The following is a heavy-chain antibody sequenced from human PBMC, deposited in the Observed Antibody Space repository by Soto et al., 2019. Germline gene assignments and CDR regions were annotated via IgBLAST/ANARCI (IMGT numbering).Heavy chain of an antibody. CDR3: TRGKDVWSGYPRYYLDN. CDR2: IRRKANNYAT. D-gene: IGHD3-3*01. V-gene: IGHV3-73*02. J-gene: IGHJ4*02. CDR1: GFIFSDSA. Sequence: EVQLVESGGGLVQPGGSLKLSCAASGFIFSDSALHWVRQASGKGLEWVGRIRRKANNYATTYAASVEGRFAISRDDSKNTAYLQMNSLKTEDTAIFYCTRGKDVWSGYPRYYLDNWGQGTLVTVSS.